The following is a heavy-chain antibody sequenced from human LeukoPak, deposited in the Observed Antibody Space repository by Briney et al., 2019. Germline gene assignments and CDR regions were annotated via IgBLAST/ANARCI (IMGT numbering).Heavy chain of an antibody. CDR1: GGSISSSSYY. Sequence: PSETLSLTCTVSGGSISSSSYYWGWIRQPPGKGLEWIGSIYYSGSTYYNPSLKSRVTISVDTSKNQFSLKLSSVTAADTAVYYCARYNYDFWSGYSKWFDPWGQGTLVTVSS. CDR3: ARYNYDFWSGYSKWFDP. D-gene: IGHD3-3*01. CDR2: IYYSGST. V-gene: IGHV4-39*07. J-gene: IGHJ5*02.